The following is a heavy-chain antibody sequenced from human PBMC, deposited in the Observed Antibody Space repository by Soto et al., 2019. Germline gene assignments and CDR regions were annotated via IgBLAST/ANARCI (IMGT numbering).Heavy chain of an antibody. V-gene: IGHV1-69*13. CDR1: GGTFSSYA. CDR2: IIPIFGTA. Sequence: GASVKVSCKASGGTFSSYAISWVRQAPGQGLEWMGGIIPIFGTANYAQKFQGRVTITADESTSTAYMELSSLRSEDTAVYYCARDTADVQGVISPFDYWGQGTLVTVSS. D-gene: IGHD3-10*01. J-gene: IGHJ4*02. CDR3: ARDTADVQGVISPFDY.